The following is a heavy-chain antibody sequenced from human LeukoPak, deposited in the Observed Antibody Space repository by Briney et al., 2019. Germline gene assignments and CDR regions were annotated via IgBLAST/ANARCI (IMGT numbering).Heavy chain of an antibody. CDR2: IYYSVST. CDR1: VGSLSRYY. D-gene: IGHD6-19*01. V-gene: IGHV4-59*01. CDR3: ARARRVIAVAGPSYYYYYGMDV. Sequence: PPETLSLTSTVSVGSLSRYYWSWIRQPPGKGLEWIGYIYYSVSTNYNPTLKSRVNISVRKAKNQFSLKLSSVTAADTAVYYCARARRVIAVAGPSYYYYYGMDVWGQGTTVTVSS. J-gene: IGHJ6*02.